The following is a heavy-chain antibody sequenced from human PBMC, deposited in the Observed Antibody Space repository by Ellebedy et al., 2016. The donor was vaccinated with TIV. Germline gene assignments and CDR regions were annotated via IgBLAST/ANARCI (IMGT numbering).Heavy chain of an antibody. V-gene: IGHV1-3*01. J-gene: IGHJ4*02. Sequence: ASVKVSXXASGYTFTSYAMHWVRQAPGQRLEWMGWINAGNGNTKYSQKFQGRVTITRDTSASTAYMELSSLRSEDTAVYYCARTTAGAATIDYWGQGTLVTVSS. CDR1: GYTFTSYA. CDR3: ARTTAGAATIDY. D-gene: IGHD1-26*01. CDR2: INAGNGNT.